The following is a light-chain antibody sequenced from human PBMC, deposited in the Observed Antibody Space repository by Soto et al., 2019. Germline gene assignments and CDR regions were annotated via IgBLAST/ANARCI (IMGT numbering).Light chain of an antibody. CDR3: QSYDSSLSGYV. V-gene: IGLV1-40*01. CDR2: GNT. CDR1: SSNIGAGYP. Sequence: QSVLTQPPSVSGAPGQRITTSCTGSSSNIGAGYPIHWYQQLPGTAPRLLIFGNTIRPSGVPARFSGSRSGLAITGLQAEDEADYYCQSYDSSLSGYVFGGGTKLTVL. J-gene: IGLJ2*01.